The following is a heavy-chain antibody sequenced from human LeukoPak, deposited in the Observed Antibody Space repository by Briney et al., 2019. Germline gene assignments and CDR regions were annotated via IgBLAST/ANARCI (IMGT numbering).Heavy chain of an antibody. J-gene: IGHJ4*02. D-gene: IGHD3-9*01. V-gene: IGHV3-21*01. CDR2: ITYNSIYI. Sequence: GGSLRLSCAASGFTFNAYSMNWVRQAPGKGLEWVSSITYNSIYIYYADSLKGRFTISRDNAKNSLYLQMNSPRAEDTAVYYCARGSLIDYWGQGTLVSVSS. CDR3: ARGSLIDY. CDR1: GFTFNAYS.